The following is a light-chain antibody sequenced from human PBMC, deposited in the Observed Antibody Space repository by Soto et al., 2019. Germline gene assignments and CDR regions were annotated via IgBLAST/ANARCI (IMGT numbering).Light chain of an antibody. CDR1: QSVLYSSNNKNY. Sequence: DIVMTQSPDSLAVSLGERATINCKSSQSVLYSSNNKNYLAWYQQTPGQPPKLLIYSASTRESGVPDRFSGSGCGTDFTPTITTLQAEDVAVYYGQQYESTPPTFGQGTKLEIK. J-gene: IGKJ2*01. CDR3: QQYESTPPT. V-gene: IGKV4-1*01. CDR2: SAS.